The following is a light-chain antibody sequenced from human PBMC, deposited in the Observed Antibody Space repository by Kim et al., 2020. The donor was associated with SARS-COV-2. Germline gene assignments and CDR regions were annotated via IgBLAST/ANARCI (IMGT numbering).Light chain of an antibody. CDR1: SGHSGNI. Sequence: SVKLTWTLGSGHSGNIIAWHQQQPGKAPRYLIKLGGSGSYNRGSGVPERFSGSSSGADRYLTISNLRSEDEADYYCETWDSNTRVFGGGTRLTVL. J-gene: IGLJ3*02. CDR3: ETWDSNTRV. V-gene: IGLV4-60*03. CDR2: LGGSGSY.